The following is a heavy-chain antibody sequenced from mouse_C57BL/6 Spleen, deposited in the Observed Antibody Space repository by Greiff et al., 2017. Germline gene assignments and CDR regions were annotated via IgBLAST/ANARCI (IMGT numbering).Heavy chain of an antibody. J-gene: IGHJ4*01. CDR3: ARGEYGNSLYYAMDY. CDR1: GYTFTSYW. V-gene: IGHV1-64*01. CDR2: IHPNSGST. Sequence: QVQLQQPGAELVKPGASVKLSCKASGYTFTSYWMHWVKQRPGQGLEWIGMIHPNSGSTNYNEKFKSKATLTVDKSSSTAYMQLSSLTSEDSAVYYCARGEYGNSLYYAMDYWGQGTSVTVSS. D-gene: IGHD2-10*02.